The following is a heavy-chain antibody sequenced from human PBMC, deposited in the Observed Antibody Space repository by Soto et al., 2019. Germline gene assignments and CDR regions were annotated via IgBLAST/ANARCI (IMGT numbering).Heavy chain of an antibody. CDR3: ASLFPRIVVVFTEMPT. J-gene: IGHJ5*02. CDR2: INHSGST. Sequence: PSETLSLTCAVYGGSFSGYYWSWIRQPPGKGLEWIGEINHSGSTNYNPSLKSRVTISVDTSKNQFSLKLSSVTAADTAVYYCASLFPRIVVVFTEMPTWGQGILVTVSS. CDR1: GGSFSGYY. V-gene: IGHV4-34*01. D-gene: IGHD2-21*01.